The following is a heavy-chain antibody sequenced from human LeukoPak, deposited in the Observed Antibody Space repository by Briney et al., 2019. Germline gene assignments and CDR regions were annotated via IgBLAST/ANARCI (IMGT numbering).Heavy chain of an antibody. Sequence: ASVTVSCKASGCTFINYAISWVRQAPGQGLEWMGWISAQNGNTKYAQKLQGRVTMTTDTSTSTAYMELRSLRSDDTAVYYCARSQTTGFGESIHYWGQGTLVTVSS. CDR1: GCTFINYA. D-gene: IGHD3-10*01. J-gene: IGHJ4*02. CDR2: ISAQNGNT. V-gene: IGHV1-18*01. CDR3: ARSQTTGFGESIHY.